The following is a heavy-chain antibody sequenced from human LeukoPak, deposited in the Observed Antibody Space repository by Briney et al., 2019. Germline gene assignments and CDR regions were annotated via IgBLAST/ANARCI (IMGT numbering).Heavy chain of an antibody. D-gene: IGHD6-19*01. CDR1: GYSISSGYY. CDR2: IYHSGST. V-gene: IGHV4-38-2*02. Sequence: SETLSLTCTVSGYSISSGYYWGWIRQPPGKGLEWIGSIYHSGSTYYNPSLKSRVTISVDTSKNQFSLKLSSVAAADTAVYYCARELYSSGEDYWGQGTLVTVSS. J-gene: IGHJ4*02. CDR3: ARELYSSGEDY.